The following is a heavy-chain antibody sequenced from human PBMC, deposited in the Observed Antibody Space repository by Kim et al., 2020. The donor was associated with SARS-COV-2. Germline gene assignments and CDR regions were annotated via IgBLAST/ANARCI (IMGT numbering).Heavy chain of an antibody. V-gene: IGHV1-3*01. CDR3: AREAVAGSFDY. Sequence: NTSYAQTCQARVPITRDTSATPAYLELSGLRSEDTAVYYCAREAVAGSFDYWGQGTLVTVSS. J-gene: IGHJ4*02. D-gene: IGHD6-19*01. CDR2: NT.